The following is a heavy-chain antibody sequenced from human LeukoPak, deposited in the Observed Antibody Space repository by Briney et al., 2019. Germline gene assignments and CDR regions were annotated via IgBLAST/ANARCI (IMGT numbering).Heavy chain of an antibody. Sequence: SEPLSLTCTVSGGSISSGGYYWSWIRQHPGKGLEWNGYIYYSGSTYYNPSLKSRVTISVDTSKNQFSLKLSSVTAADTAVYYCARAHNWNYYPWGQGTLVTVSS. D-gene: IGHD1-7*01. CDR1: GGSISSGGYY. CDR3: ARAHNWNYYP. J-gene: IGHJ5*02. CDR2: IYYSGST. V-gene: IGHV4-31*03.